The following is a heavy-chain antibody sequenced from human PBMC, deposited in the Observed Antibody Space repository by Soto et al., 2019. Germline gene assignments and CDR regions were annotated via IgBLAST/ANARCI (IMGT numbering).Heavy chain of an antibody. J-gene: IGHJ6*02. V-gene: IGHV3-33*01. CDR3: ARELGYSSGVLWYYYGMDV. CDR2: IWYDGSNK. Sequence: GGSLILSCAASGVTFISYGMHWVRQAPGKGLEWVAVIWYDGSNKYYADSVKGRFTISRDNSKNTLYLQMNSLRAEDTAVYYCARELGYSSGVLWYYYGMDVWGQGTTVSVSS. CDR1: GVTFISYG. D-gene: IGHD5-18*01.